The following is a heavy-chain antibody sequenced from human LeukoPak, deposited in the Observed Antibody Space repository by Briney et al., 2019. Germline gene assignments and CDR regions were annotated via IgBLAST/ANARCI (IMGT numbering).Heavy chain of an antibody. D-gene: IGHD3-22*01. V-gene: IGHV3-7*01. J-gene: IGHJ3*02. CDR3: ARPSTYYYDSSGHGAFDI. Sequence: PGGSLRLSCAASGFTFSHDWMSWVRQAPGKGLEWVASIKQDGSGEHYVDSVKGRFTISRDNAKNSLYLQMNSLRAEDTAVYYCARPSTYYYDSSGHGAFDIWGQGAMVTVSS. CDR2: IKQDGSGE. CDR1: GFTFSHDW.